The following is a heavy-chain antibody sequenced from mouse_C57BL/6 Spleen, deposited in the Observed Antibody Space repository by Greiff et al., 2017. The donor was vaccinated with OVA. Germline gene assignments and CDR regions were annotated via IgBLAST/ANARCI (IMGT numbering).Heavy chain of an antibody. V-gene: IGHV1-76*01. CDR1: GYTFTDYY. CDR2: IYPGSGNT. D-gene: IGHD2-2*01. J-gene: IGHJ3*01. Sequence: QVQLKQSGAELVRPGASVKLSCKASGYTFTDYYINWVKQRPGQGLEWIARIYPGSGNTYYNEKFKGKATLTAEKSSSTAYMQLSSLTSEDSAVFFCARDSAYGYDPAWFAYWGQGTLVTVSA. CDR3: ARDSAYGYDPAWFAY.